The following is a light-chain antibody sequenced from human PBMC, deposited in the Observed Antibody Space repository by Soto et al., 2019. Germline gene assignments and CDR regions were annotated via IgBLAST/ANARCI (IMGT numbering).Light chain of an antibody. Sequence: EIVLTQSPGTLSLSPGERATLSCRASEFLSSSYLVWYQQTPGQAPSLLIYAASRRAAGIAGWFSGSGAATEYTLTINTLEHEDFADYYCQQQGSFGQGTKLEIK. CDR3: QQQGS. J-gene: IGKJ2*01. V-gene: IGKV3-20*01. CDR1: EFLSSSY. CDR2: AAS.